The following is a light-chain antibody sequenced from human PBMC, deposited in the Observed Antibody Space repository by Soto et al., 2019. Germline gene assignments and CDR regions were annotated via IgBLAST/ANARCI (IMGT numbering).Light chain of an antibody. J-gene: IGKJ5*01. CDR2: GAS. V-gene: IGKV3-20*01. CDR3: QQYVTSAIT. CDR1: QRVSSR. Sequence: EIVLTQSPGTLSLSPRERATLSCRASQRVSSRLAWYQQKPGQAPRLLISGASSRATGIPDRFRGSGSGTDFTLTISRLEPEDFALYYCQQYVTSAITFGQGTRLEIK.